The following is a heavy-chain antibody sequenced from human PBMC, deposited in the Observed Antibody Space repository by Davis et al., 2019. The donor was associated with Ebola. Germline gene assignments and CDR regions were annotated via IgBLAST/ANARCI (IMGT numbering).Heavy chain of an antibody. D-gene: IGHD6-13*01. Sequence: GGSLRLSCAAPGFTSSNYWMSWVRQASGKGLEWMANIRPDGSEEQYVDSLKGRITISRDNAKNSLYLQVNSLRDEDTAVYYCAKFSRAGESDWGQGTLVTVSS. CDR1: GFTSSNYW. J-gene: IGHJ4*02. V-gene: IGHV3-7*03. CDR3: AKFSRAGESD. CDR2: IRPDGSEE.